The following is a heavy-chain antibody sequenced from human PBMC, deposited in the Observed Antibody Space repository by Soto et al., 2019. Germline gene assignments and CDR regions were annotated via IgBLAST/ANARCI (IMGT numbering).Heavy chain of an antibody. V-gene: IGHV4-59*01. CDR2: IYYSGST. D-gene: IGHD6-13*01. J-gene: IGHJ4*02. CDR1: GGSISSYY. CDR3: ASTSAAGTLPYYFDY. Sequence: SETLSLTCTVSGGSISSYYWSWIWQPPGKGLEWIGYIYYSGSTNYNPSLKSRVTISVDTSKNQFSLKLSSVTAADTAVYYCASTSAAGTLPYYFDYWGQGTLVTVSS.